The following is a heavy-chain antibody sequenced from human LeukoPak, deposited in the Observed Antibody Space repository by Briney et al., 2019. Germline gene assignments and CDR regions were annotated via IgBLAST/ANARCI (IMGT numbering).Heavy chain of an antibody. Sequence: PSETLSLTCTVSGGSISSYYWSWIRQPQGKGLEWIGYLYYSGSTNYNPSLKSRVTISVDTSKNQFSLKLSSVTAADTAVYYCARVHPSGREGYYYYGMDVWGQGTTVTVSS. D-gene: IGHD1-26*01. V-gene: IGHV4-59*01. J-gene: IGHJ6*02. CDR3: ARVHPSGREGYYYYGMDV. CDR1: GGSISSYY. CDR2: LYYSGST.